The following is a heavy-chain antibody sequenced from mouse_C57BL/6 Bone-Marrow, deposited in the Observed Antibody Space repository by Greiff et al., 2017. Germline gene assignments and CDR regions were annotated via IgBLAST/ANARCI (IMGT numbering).Heavy chain of an antibody. CDR2: INPGSGGT. J-gene: IGHJ3*01. Sequence: VQLQQSGAELVRPGTSVKVSCKASGYAFTNYLIEWVKQRPGQGLEWIGVINPGSGGTNYNEKFKGTATLTADKSSSTAYMQLSSLTSEDSAVYFCARSKNWGSWFAYWGQGTLVTVSA. D-gene: IGHD4-1*01. CDR1: GYAFTNYL. CDR3: ARSKNWGSWFAY. V-gene: IGHV1-54*01.